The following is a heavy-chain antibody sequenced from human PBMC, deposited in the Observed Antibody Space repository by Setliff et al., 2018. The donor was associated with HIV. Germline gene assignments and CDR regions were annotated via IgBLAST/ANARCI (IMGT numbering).Heavy chain of an antibody. V-gene: IGHV4-30-4*08. J-gene: IGHJ3*02. D-gene: IGHD3-22*01. Sequence: SETLSLTCTVSGGSISSGDYYWSWIRQPPGKGLEWIGYIYYSGSTYYNPSLKSRVTISVDTSKNQFSLKLSSVTAADTAVYYCARDQEVYYYDSSDAFDIWGQGTMVTVSS. CDR2: IYYSGST. CDR3: ARDQEVYYYDSSDAFDI. CDR1: GGSISSGDYY.